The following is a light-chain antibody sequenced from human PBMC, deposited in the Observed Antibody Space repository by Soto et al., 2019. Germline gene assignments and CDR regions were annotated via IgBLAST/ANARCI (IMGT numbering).Light chain of an antibody. CDR2: DAS. V-gene: IGKV3-11*01. Sequence: EIVLTQSPATLSLSPGESATLSCRASQSVSTYLAWYQQKVGQAPRLLIYDASNRATGIPARFSGSGSGTDFTLTISSLEPEDFAVYHCQQRSNWPYTFGKGTKVDIK. CDR3: QQRSNWPYT. J-gene: IGKJ2*01. CDR1: QSVSTY.